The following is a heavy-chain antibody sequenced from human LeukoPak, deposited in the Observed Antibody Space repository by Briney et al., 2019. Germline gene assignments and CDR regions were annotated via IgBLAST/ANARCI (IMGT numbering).Heavy chain of an antibody. V-gene: IGHV3-7*03. J-gene: IGHJ4*02. D-gene: IGHD7-27*01. CDR1: GFTFTNYW. Sequence: GGSLRLSCAASGFTFTNYWMNWVRQTPGKGLEWVANIKQDGSEKYYVDSVKGRFTISRDNAKNSLYLQMNSLRAEDTAVYYCARNWGWGDYWGQGTLVTVSS. CDR2: IKQDGSEK. CDR3: ARNWGWGDY.